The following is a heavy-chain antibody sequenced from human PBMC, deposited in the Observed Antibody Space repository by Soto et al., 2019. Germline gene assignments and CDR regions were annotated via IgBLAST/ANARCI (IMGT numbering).Heavy chain of an antibody. D-gene: IGHD6-19*01. CDR3: ASGSSGWPTYGMDV. CDR1: GGTFSSYA. V-gene: IGHV1-69*12. J-gene: IGHJ6*02. Sequence: QVQLVQSGAEVKKPGSSVKVSCKASGGTFSSYAISWVRQAPGQGLEWMGGIIPIFGTANYAQKFQGRVTITADDSTSPAYMELSSLISEDTAVYYCASGSSGWPTYGMDVWGQGTTVTVSS. CDR2: IIPIFGTA.